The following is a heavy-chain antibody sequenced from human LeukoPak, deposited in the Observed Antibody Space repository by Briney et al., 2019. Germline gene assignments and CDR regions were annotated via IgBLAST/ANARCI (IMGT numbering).Heavy chain of an antibody. Sequence: GASVKVSCKASGYTFTGYYINWVRQAPGQGLEWMGWINPNSGVTSFAQRFQNRVTLTTDTSISATYMDLSGLRSDDTAVYYCARVCSSTSCYVDFDYWGQGTLVTVSS. CDR1: GYTFTGYY. CDR2: INPNSGVT. V-gene: IGHV1-2*02. D-gene: IGHD2-2*01. CDR3: ARVCSSTSCYVDFDY. J-gene: IGHJ4*02.